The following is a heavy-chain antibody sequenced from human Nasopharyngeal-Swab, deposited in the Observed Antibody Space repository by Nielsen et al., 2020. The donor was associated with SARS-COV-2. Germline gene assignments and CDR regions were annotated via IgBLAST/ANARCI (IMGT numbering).Heavy chain of an antibody. J-gene: IGHJ5*02. V-gene: IGHV3-74*01. D-gene: IGHD3-3*01. Sequence: GGSLSLSCAASGFTFSSYWMHWVRQAPGKGLVWVSRINSDGSSTSCADSVKGRFTISRDNAKNTLYLQMNSLRAEDTAVYYCARGYYDFWSGYAGFDPWGQGTLVTVSS. CDR1: GFTFSSYW. CDR3: ARGYYDFWSGYAGFDP. CDR2: INSDGSST.